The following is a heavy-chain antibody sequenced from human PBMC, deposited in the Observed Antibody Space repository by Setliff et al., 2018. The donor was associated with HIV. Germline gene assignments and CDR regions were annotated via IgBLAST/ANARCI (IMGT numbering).Heavy chain of an antibody. V-gene: IGHV4-4*07. CDR3: ARGRVDDSSGYYGVVDYYYYYYMDV. CDR1: GGSIRDYY. J-gene: IGHJ6*03. CDR2: IYSDGST. D-gene: IGHD3-22*01. Sequence: SETLSLTCRVSGGSIRDYYWNWIRQPAGKGLEWIGRIYSDGSTNYNPSLKSRVTISVDTSKNQFSLKLSSVTAADTAVYYCARGRVDDSSGYYGVVDYYYYYYMDVWGKGTTVTVSS.